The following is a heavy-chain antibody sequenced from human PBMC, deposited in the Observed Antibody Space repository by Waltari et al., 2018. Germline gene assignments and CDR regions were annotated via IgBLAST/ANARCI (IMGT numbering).Heavy chain of an antibody. J-gene: IGHJ2*01. Sequence: ASGFTFGDYAMSWVRQAPGTGLEWVGFIRSKAYGGTTEYAASVKGRFTISRDDSKSIAYLQMNSLKTEDTAVYYCTRDPGYSGFKVYPGTYWYFDLWGRGTLVTVSS. D-gene: IGHD5-12*01. CDR2: IRSKAYGGTT. CDR1: GFTFGDYA. V-gene: IGHV3-49*04. CDR3: TRDPGYSGFKVYPGTYWYFDL.